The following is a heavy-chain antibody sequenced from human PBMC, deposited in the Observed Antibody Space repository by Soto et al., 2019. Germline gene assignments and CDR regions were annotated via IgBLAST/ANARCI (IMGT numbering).Heavy chain of an antibody. Sequence: AGGSLRLSCAASGFTFSSYAMHWVRQAPGKGLEWVAVISYDGSNKYYADSVKGRFTISRDNSKNTLYLQMNSLRAEDTAVYYCARDTYDYSNSSPDYWGQGTLVTVSS. V-gene: IGHV3-30-3*01. CDR1: GFTFSSYA. J-gene: IGHJ4*02. D-gene: IGHD4-4*01. CDR3: ARDTYDYSNSSPDY. CDR2: ISYDGSNK.